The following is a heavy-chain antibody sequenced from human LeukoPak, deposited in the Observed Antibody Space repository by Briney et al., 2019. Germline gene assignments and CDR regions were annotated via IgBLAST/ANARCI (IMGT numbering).Heavy chain of an antibody. V-gene: IGHV3-21*01. CDR3: AKDRITGTPYYFDY. D-gene: IGHD1-20*01. Sequence: GGSLRLSCAASGFTFSSYSMNWVRQAPGKGLEWVSYISSSRNYIFYADSVKGRFTISRDNAKNSLYLQMNSLRAEDTAVYYCAKDRITGTPYYFDYWGQGTLVTVSS. J-gene: IGHJ4*02. CDR2: ISSSRNYI. CDR1: GFTFSSYS.